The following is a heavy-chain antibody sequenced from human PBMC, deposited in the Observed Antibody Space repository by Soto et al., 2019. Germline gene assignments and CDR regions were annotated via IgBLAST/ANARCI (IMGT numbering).Heavy chain of an antibody. V-gene: IGHV3-23*01. CDR2: ISGSGGST. CDR3: ADDLSRAYGSGLV. D-gene: IGHD3-10*01. Sequence: EVQLLESGGGLVQPGGSLRLSCAASGFTFTSYAMNWVRQAPGKGLEWVAVISGSGGSTYYADSVKGRFTISRDNSKNTLYLQMNSLRAEDTAVYYCADDLSRAYGSGLVWGQGTLVTVSS. CDR1: GFTFTSYA. J-gene: IGHJ4*02.